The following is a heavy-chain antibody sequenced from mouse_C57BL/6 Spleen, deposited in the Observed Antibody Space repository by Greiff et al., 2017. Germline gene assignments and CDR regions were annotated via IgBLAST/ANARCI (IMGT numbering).Heavy chain of an antibody. J-gene: IGHJ4*01. CDR3: ARNCHYYAMDY. CDR1: GFTFSDYG. V-gene: IGHV5-17*01. Sequence: EVMLVESGGGLVKPGGSLKLSCAASGFTFSDYGMHWVRQAPEKGLEWVAYISSGSSTIYYADTVKGRFTISRDNAKNTLFLQMTSLRSEDTAMYYCARNCHYYAMDYWGQGTSGTVSS. CDR2: ISSGSSTI. D-gene: IGHD4-1*01.